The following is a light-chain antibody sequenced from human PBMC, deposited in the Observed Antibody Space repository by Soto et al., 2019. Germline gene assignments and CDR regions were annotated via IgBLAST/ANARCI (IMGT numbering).Light chain of an antibody. CDR3: QHSYSTPLIT. CDR2: TAS. CDR1: ESIGSY. V-gene: IGKV1-39*01. Sequence: DIQMTQSPASLSASLGDRVTITCRASESIGSYLNWYQQKPGKAPKLLISTASSLQRGVPSRFSGRGFGTDFTLTISGLQPEDFATYYCQHSYSTPLITFGQGTRLEI. J-gene: IGKJ5*01.